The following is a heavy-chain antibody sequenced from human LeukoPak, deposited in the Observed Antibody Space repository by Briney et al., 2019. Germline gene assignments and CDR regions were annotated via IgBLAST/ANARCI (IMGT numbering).Heavy chain of an antibody. CDR1: GYTFTSCD. D-gene: IGHD3-22*01. Sequence: ASVKVSCKASGYTFTSCDINWVRQATGQGLEWMGWMNPNSGNTGYAQKFQGRVTMTRNTSISTAYMELSSLRSEDTAVYYCARGRDSSGYYDNWFDPWGQGTLVTVSS. CDR2: MNPNSGNT. V-gene: IGHV1-8*01. CDR3: ARGRDSSGYYDNWFDP. J-gene: IGHJ5*02.